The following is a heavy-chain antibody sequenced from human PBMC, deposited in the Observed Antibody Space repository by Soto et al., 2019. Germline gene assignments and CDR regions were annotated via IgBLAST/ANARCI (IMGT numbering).Heavy chain of an antibody. CDR1: GFTFSSYS. V-gene: IGHV3-21*01. D-gene: IGHD3-10*01. CDR3: ARFVAGDVLDMVRGSFPRNLYYYGMDV. CDR2: ISSSSSYI. Sequence: GGSLRLSCAASGFTFSSYSMNWVRQAPGKGLEWVSSISSSSSYIYYADSVKGRFTISRDNAKNSLDLQMNSLRAEDTAVYYCARFVAGDVLDMVRGSFPRNLYYYGMDVWGQGTTVTVSS. J-gene: IGHJ6*02.